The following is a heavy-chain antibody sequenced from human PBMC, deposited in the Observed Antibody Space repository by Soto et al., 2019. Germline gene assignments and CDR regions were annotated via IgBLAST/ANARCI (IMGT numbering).Heavy chain of an antibody. CDR2: ISYDGSNT. J-gene: IGHJ6*02. CDR1: GFTFSRFS. D-gene: IGHD3-10*02. Sequence: QVQLVESGGGVVQPGRSLTLSCAASGFTFSRFSMHWVRQAAGKGLAWVAVISYDGSNTHYAESVKGRFNISRDDSKNTVYLQMNNLSGEDSAVYYCARDHGMFLSYYYYGMDVWGQGTTVSVSS. CDR3: ARDHGMFLSYYYYGMDV. V-gene: IGHV3-30-3*01.